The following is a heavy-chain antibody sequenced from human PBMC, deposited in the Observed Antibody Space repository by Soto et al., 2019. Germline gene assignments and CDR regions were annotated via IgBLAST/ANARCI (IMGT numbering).Heavy chain of an antibody. V-gene: IGHV3-23*01. CDR3: AKVGRGAAAGTDY. Sequence: GVSLRLSCAASGFTFSSYAMSWVRQAPGKGLEWVSAMSGSGGSTYYADSVKGRFTISRDNSKNTLYLQMNSLRAEDTAVYYCAKVGRGAAAGTDYWGQGTLVTVSS. CDR1: GFTFSSYA. CDR2: MSGSGGST. D-gene: IGHD6-13*01. J-gene: IGHJ4*02.